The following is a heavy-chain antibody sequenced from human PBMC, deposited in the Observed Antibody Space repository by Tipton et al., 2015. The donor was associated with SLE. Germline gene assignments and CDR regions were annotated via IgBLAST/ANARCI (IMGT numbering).Heavy chain of an antibody. Sequence: SLRLSCAASGFTFSSYGMHWVRQAPGKGLEWVALISYDGRNKYYADSVKGRFTISRDNSKNTLYLQMNSLRAEDTAVYYCARPQTAYYFDYWGQGTLVTVSS. CDR1: GFTFSSYG. CDR2: ISYDGRNK. J-gene: IGHJ4*02. D-gene: IGHD1-14*01. V-gene: IGHV3-30*03. CDR3: ARPQTAYYFDY.